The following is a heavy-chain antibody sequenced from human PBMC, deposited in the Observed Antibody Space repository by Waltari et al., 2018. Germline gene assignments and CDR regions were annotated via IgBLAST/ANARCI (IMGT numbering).Heavy chain of an antibody. D-gene: IGHD4-4*01. J-gene: IGHJ5*02. CDR2: VDPADSET. V-gene: IGHV1-69-2*01. CDR1: GYTFTDYY. CDR3: ATVLTTVPTYWFDP. Sequence: VHLVQSGAEVKKPGATVKISCKASGYTFTDYYIHWVQQAPGKGLEWMERVDPADSETIYAEKFQGRVTITADTSTDTAYMELSSLRSEDTAVYYCATVLTTVPTYWFDPWGQGTLVTVSS.